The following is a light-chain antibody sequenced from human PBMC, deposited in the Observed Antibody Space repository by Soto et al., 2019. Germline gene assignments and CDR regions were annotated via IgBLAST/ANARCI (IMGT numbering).Light chain of an antibody. V-gene: IGKV3-20*01. CDR3: QQYLTARA. CDR2: GAS. Sequence: ELVLTQSPGTLSLSPGERATLSCRASQSVSSSYLAWYQLKPGQAPRLLIYGASSRATGIPDRFSGSGSGTDFTHPITPLEPEDLAGDYGQQYLTARAFGQGTKGEIK. J-gene: IGKJ1*01. CDR1: QSVSSSY.